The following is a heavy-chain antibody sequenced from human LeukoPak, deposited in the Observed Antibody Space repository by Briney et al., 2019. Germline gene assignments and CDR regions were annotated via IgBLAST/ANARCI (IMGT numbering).Heavy chain of an antibody. J-gene: IGHJ4*02. CDR3: ARDNIWNYPDY. CDR2: ISSDGSST. V-gene: IGHV3-74*03. CDR1: GFTFSSYW. D-gene: IGHD1-7*01. Sequence: GGSLRLSCAASGFTFSSYWMHWVRHAPGKGMVWVSRISSDGSSTMYADSVKGRFTISRDNAKNTLFLQMNSLRAEDTAVYYCARDNIWNYPDYWGQGTLVTVSS.